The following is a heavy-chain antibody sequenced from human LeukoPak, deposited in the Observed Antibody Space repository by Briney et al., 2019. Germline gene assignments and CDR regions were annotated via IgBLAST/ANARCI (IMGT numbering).Heavy chain of an antibody. CDR2: INPSVGSR. D-gene: IGHD3-22*01. V-gene: IGHV1-46*01. Sequence: ASVKISCKASGKTFTNYYMHWVRQAPGQGLEWMGLINPSVGSRVYAQKFQGRVTLTTDTSTSTVYMELTSLRSEDTAVYFCAFTDDRCPFAGYYYMDVWGKGTTVAVSS. CDR3: AFTDDRCPFAGYYYMDV. CDR1: GKTFTNYY. J-gene: IGHJ6*03.